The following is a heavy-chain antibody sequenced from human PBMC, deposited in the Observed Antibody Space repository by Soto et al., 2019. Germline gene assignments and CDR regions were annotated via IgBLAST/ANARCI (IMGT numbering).Heavy chain of an antibody. D-gene: IGHD1-7*01. CDR2: IYYSGST. J-gene: IGHJ6*02. Sequence: SETLSLTCTVSGGSISSGGYYWSWIRQHPGKGLEWIGYIYYSGSTYYNPSLKSRVTISVDTSKNQFSLKLSSVTAADTAVYYCARDNRLYNWNYGGDYYYYYGMDVWGQGTTVTVSS. CDR3: ARDNRLYNWNYGGDYYYYYGMDV. CDR1: GGSISSGGYY. V-gene: IGHV4-31*03.